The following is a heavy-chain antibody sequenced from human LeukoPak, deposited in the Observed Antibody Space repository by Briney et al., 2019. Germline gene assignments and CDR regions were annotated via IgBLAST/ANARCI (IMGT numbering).Heavy chain of an antibody. CDR1: GFTFSSYE. CDR3: ARVDWMIGAFDI. J-gene: IGHJ3*02. D-gene: IGHD3-22*01. CDR2: ISSSGTTT. Sequence: GGSLRLSCAASGFTFSSYEMNWVRQAPGKGLEWVSYISSSGTTTYYADSVKGRFTISRDNAKNSLYLQMNSLRDEDTAVYYCARVDWMIGAFDIWGQGTMVTVSS. V-gene: IGHV3-48*03.